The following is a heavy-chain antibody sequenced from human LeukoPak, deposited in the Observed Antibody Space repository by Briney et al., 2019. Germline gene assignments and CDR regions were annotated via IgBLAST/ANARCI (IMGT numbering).Heavy chain of an antibody. Sequence: SGPTLVNPTQTLTLTCTFSGFSLNTTTLGVGWILQPPGKALEWLALLFWDDDSRLSPSLESRLTITKDTSKNQVVLTMTDMDPVDTATYYCAHATNSHFDYWGQGTLVTVSS. CDR3: AHATNSHFDY. D-gene: IGHD4-23*01. CDR2: LFWDDDS. CDR1: GFSLNTTTLG. J-gene: IGHJ4*02. V-gene: IGHV2-5*02.